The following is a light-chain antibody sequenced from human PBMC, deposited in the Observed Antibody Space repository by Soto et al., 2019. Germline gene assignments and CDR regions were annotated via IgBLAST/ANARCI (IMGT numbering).Light chain of an antibody. CDR2: DAS. Sequence: DIVLTQSPDTLSLSPGERDTLSCRASQCVSSYLVWYQHKPGQAPRVLITDASNSASGIPARFSGSGSATDFTLSISSREPEDFAVYYRQQRTNPPVTFGGGTKVEIK. CDR3: QQRTNPPVT. V-gene: IGKV3-11*01. J-gene: IGKJ4*01. CDR1: QCVSSY.